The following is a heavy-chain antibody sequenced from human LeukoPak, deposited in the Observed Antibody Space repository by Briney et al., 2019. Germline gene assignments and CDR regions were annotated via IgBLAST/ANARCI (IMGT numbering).Heavy chain of an antibody. CDR3: AREDMVRGVIITLSGAFDI. CDR2: INPSGGST. Sequence: ASVKVSCKASGYTFTSYYMHWVRQAPGQGLEWMGIINPSGGSTSYAQKFQGRVTMTRDMSTSTVYMELSSLRSEDTAVYYCAREDMVRGVIITLSGAFDIWGQGTMVTVSS. D-gene: IGHD3-10*01. V-gene: IGHV1-46*01. CDR1: GYTFTSYY. J-gene: IGHJ3*02.